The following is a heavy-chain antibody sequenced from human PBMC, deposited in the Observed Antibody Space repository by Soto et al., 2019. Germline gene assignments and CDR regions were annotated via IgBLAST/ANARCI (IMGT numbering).Heavy chain of an antibody. V-gene: IGHV3-23*01. CDR1: GFTFRSYS. CDR3: AKMEGWFGEH. CDR2: ISGSGGST. D-gene: IGHD3-10*01. J-gene: IGHJ4*02. Sequence: GGSLRLSCAASGFTFRSYSMSWVRQAPGKGLEWVSAISGSGGSTYYADSVKGRFTISRDNSKNTLYLQMNSLRAEDTAVYYCAKMEGWFGEHWGQGTLVTAPQ.